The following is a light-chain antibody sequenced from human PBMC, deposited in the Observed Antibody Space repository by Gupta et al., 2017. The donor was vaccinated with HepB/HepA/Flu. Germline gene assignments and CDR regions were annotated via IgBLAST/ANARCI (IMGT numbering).Light chain of an antibody. J-gene: IGKJ2*04. V-gene: IGKV4-1*01. CDR3: QQEDSTPCS. CDR2: WAS. CDR1: QSVLYSFANKNY. Sequence: DILTTHSPDSLPVSLRERATISCKSRQSVLYSFANKNYLACFQQEPGRLPKLLIYWASTRESGVPDRFSGRGSGTDFTLTISSLQAEDVAVYFCQQEDSTPCSFGQGTKLEIK.